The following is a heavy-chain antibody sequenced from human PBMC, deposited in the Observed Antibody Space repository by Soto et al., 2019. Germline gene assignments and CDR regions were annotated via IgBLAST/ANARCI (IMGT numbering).Heavy chain of an antibody. CDR1: GFTFSSYS. J-gene: IGHJ6*03. V-gene: IGHV3-21*01. CDR3: ARVGAILNDSPLHYYYYMDV. Sequence: EVQLVESGGGLVKPGGSLRLSCAASGFTFSSYSMNWVRQAPGKGLEWVSSISSSSSYIYYADSVKGRFTISRDNAKNSLYLQMNSLRAEDTAVYYCARVGAILNDSPLHYYYYMDVWGKGTTVTVSS. CDR2: ISSSSSYI. D-gene: IGHD3-16*01.